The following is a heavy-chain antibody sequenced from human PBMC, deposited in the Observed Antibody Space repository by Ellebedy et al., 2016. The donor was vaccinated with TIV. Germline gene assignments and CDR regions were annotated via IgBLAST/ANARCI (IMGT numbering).Heavy chain of an antibody. D-gene: IGHD1-26*01. V-gene: IGHV1-18*01. CDR1: GYTFTSYA. CDR3: ARTGWWELLPNAFDI. J-gene: IGHJ3*02. Sequence: ASVKVSCKASGYTFTSYAISWVRQAPGQGLEWMGWISAYNGNTNYAQKLQGRVTMTTDTSTSTAYMELRSLRSDDTAVYYCARTGWWELLPNAFDIWGQGTMVTVSS. CDR2: ISAYNGNT.